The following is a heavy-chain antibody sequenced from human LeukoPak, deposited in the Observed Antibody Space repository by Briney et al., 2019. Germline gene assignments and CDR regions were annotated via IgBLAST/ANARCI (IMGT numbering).Heavy chain of an antibody. CDR3: AKGGFYGTNPIDY. CDR2: ISWDGGST. D-gene: IGHD1/OR15-1a*01. CDR1: GFTFDDYA. J-gene: IGHJ4*02. Sequence: GGSLRPSCAASGFTFDDYAMHWVRQAPGKGLEWVSLISWDGGSTYYADSVKGRFTISRDNSKNSLYLQMNSLRAEDTALYYCAKGGFYGTNPIDYWGQGTLVTVSS. V-gene: IGHV3-43D*03.